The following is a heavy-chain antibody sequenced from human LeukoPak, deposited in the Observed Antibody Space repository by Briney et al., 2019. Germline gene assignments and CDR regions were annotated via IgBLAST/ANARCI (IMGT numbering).Heavy chain of an antibody. CDR2: ISSSGSTI. V-gene: IGHV3-11*04. Sequence: PGGSLRLSCAASGFTFSDYYMSWIRQAPGKGLEWVSYISSSGSTIYYADSVKGRFTISRDNAKNSLYLQMNSLRAEDTAVYYCARLDYSNYESYWFDPWGQGTLVTVSS. D-gene: IGHD4-11*01. J-gene: IGHJ5*02. CDR1: GFTFSDYY. CDR3: ARLDYSNYESYWFDP.